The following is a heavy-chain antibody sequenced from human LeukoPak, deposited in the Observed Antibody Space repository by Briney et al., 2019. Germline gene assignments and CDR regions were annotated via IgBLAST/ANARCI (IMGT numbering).Heavy chain of an antibody. CDR1: GFSFSSYV. J-gene: IGHJ4*02. CDR3: AKDGTRSGGIVVQTPSNPVY. CDR2: LRYDATSN. V-gene: IGHV3-30*02. D-gene: IGHD3-22*01. Sequence: GSLRLSCAASGFSFSSYVMHWVRQAPGKGLEWVSFLRYDATSNYYAESVKGRFTISRDNSKNTLYLQMNSLRAEDTAVYYCAKDGTRSGGIVVQTPSNPVYWGQGTLVTVSS.